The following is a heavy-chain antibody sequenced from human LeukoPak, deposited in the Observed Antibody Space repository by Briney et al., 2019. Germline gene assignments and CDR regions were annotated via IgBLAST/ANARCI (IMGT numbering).Heavy chain of an antibody. D-gene: IGHD1-26*01. CDR2: ISYDGRNK. CDR1: GFTFSSYG. V-gene: IGHV3-30*03. CDR3: ARDASGDTGGFAY. J-gene: IGHJ4*02. Sequence: GGSLRLSCAASGFTFSSYGMHWVRQAPGKGLEWVAVISYDGRNKNYGDFVKGRFTISRDNPQDTLYLQMNSLRAEDTAVYYCARDASGDTGGFAYWGQGTLVTVSS.